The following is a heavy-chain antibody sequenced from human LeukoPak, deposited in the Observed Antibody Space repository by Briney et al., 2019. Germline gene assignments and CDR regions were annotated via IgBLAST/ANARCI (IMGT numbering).Heavy chain of an antibody. J-gene: IGHJ3*02. Sequence: SGGSLRLSCAASGFTVSSNYMSWVRQAPGKGLEWVSVIYSGGSTYYADSVKGRFTISRDNSKNTLYLQANSLRAEDTAVYYCASRIAAAVTLGAFDIWGQGTMVTVSS. CDR1: GFTVSSNY. D-gene: IGHD6-13*01. V-gene: IGHV3-53*05. CDR2: IYSGGST. CDR3: ASRIAAAVTLGAFDI.